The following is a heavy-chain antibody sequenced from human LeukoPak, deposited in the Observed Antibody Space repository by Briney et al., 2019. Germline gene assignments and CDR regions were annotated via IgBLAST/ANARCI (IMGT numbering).Heavy chain of an antibody. D-gene: IGHD3-22*01. V-gene: IGHV3-48*01. CDR3: ARASYDSSGYYLGAGARADY. Sequence: GGSLRLSCAASGFTFSSYSMTWVRQAPGKGLEWVSYISSSSSTIYYAGSVRGRFTISRDNAKNSLYLQMNSLRAEDTAVYYCARASYDSSGYYLGAGARADYWGQGTLVTVSS. CDR1: GFTFSSYS. CDR2: ISSSSSTI. J-gene: IGHJ4*02.